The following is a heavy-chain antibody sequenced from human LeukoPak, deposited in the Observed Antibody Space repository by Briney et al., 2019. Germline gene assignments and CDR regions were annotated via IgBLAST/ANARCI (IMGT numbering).Heavy chain of an antibody. CDR2: IIPIFGTA. J-gene: IGHJ4*02. Sequence: GASVKVSCKASGGTFSSYAISWVRQAPGQGLEWMGGIIPIFGTANYAQKFQGRVTITTGESTSTAYMELSSLRSEDTAVYYRARGGEGSGHYSFDYWGQGTLVTVSS. CDR1: GGTFSSYA. D-gene: IGHD3-10*01. CDR3: ARGGEGSGHYSFDY. V-gene: IGHV1-69*05.